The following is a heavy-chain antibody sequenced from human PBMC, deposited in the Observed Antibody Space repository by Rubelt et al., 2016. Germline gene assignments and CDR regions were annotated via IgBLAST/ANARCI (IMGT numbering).Heavy chain of an antibody. CDR2: LYYSGST. V-gene: IGHV4-31*03. CDR1: GGSISSGGYY. CDR3: ARDSGSRIFDY. J-gene: IGHJ4*02. Sequence: QVQLQESGPGLVKPSQTLSLTCTVSGGSISSGGYYWSWIRQHPGKGLEWIGYLYYSGSTYYNPSLKRRVTLSVDTSKNQFSLKLSSVTAADTAVYYCARDSGSRIFDYWGQGTLVTVSS. D-gene: IGHD2/OR15-2a*01.